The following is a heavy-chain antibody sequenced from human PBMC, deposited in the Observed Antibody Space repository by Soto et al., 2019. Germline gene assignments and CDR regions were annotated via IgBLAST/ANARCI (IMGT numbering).Heavy chain of an antibody. V-gene: IGHV3-30-3*01. J-gene: IGHJ4*02. CDR2: ISYDGNNK. D-gene: IGHD1-1*01. CDR3: ARDGVYSTEYTWNYGTYFEY. Sequence: SGGSLRLSCAACGFTYSTYTMHWVRQAPDKGLEWVAVISYDGNNKFYADSVKGRFTISRDSTKQTLYLQMNSLRPDDTAMYYCARDGVYSTEYTWNYGTYFEYWGQGALVTVSS. CDR1: GFTYSTYT.